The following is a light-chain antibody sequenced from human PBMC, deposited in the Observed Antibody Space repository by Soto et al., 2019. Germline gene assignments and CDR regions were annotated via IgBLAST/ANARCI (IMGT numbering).Light chain of an antibody. CDR1: QTINNR. V-gene: IGKV1-5*01. CDR2: DVS. CDR3: PQYAAAGRI. Sequence: GDRDTIXCLASQTINNRLDWYQQEPGKAPKLLIYDVSTLESGVPSSFSCSRYGAELIVMMCSLSSCNVPTNYGPQYAAAGRIFGQGTKVDIK. J-gene: IGKJ1*01.